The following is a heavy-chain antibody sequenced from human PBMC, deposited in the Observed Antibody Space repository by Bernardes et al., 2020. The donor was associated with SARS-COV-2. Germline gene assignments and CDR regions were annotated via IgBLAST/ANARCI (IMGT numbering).Heavy chain of an antibody. V-gene: IGHV3-7*01. Sequence: GGCLRLSCAASGFTFSNYWMSWVRQAPGKGLEWVANINQEGGERHYVDSVKGRFIISRDNANNSLSLEMNFLGIVDTAVYYCARLGQGSGSADYWGQGTQVTVSS. D-gene: IGHD3-10*01. J-gene: IGHJ4*02. CDR1: GFTFSNYW. CDR3: ARLGQGSGSADY. CDR2: INQEGGER.